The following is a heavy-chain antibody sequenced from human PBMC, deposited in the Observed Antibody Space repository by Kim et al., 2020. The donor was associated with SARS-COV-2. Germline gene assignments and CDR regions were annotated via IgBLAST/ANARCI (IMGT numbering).Heavy chain of an antibody. J-gene: IGHJ6*02. Sequence: SETLSLTCAVSGGSISSNNWWCCVRQPPGGGQGWGGEIYHSGSTNYNPSLKSRVTMTIAKSQNQFSLKLSAVTAADAAVYYCARGGNQFYSCGMDDWGQGTTVT. CDR1: GGSISSNNW. CDR2: IYHSGST. V-gene: IGHV4-4*02. CDR3: ARGGNQFYSCGMDD. D-gene: IGHD2-2*01.